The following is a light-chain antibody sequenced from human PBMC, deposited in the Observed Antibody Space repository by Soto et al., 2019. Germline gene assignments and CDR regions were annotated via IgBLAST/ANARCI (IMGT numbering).Light chain of an antibody. J-gene: IGLJ2*01. CDR1: SSDVGGYNF. Sequence: QSVLTQPASVSGSPGQSITISCTGTSSDVGGYNFVSWYQQHPGKAPKLMIFDVRYRPSGVSYRFSGSKSGNTASLTISGLQAEDEADYYCSSYTTNNIVVFGGGTQLTVL. CDR2: DVR. V-gene: IGLV2-14*01. CDR3: SSYTTNNIVV.